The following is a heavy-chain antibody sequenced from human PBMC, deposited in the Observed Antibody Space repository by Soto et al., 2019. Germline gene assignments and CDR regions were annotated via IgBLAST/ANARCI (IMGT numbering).Heavy chain of an antibody. V-gene: IGHV3-33*01. J-gene: IGHJ6*02. Sequence: PGGSLKLASAASGVSVSSYGMHGVRQAPGKGLEWVAVIWYDGSNKYYADSVKGRFTISRDNSKNTLYLQMNSLRAEDTAVYYCARDRSMIRNYYGMGVWAQGITVTVSS. CDR3: ARDRSMIRNYYGMGV. CDR1: GVSVSSYG. D-gene: IGHD3-22*01. CDR2: IWYDGSNK.